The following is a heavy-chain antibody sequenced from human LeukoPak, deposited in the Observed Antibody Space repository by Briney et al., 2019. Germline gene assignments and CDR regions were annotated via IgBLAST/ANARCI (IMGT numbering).Heavy chain of an antibody. CDR3: ARDSGDPYWYYYGMDV. CDR2: IYYSGTT. Sequence: PSETLSLTCNVSPGSITGYYFTWIRQPPGKGLEWLGFIYYSGTTNYSPSFKSRLTMSLDTSKNQVSLRLTSVTAADTAVYYCARDSGDPYWYYYGMDVWGRGTTVTVSS. J-gene: IGHJ6*02. V-gene: IGHV4-59*01. CDR1: PGSITGYY. D-gene: IGHD2-8*02.